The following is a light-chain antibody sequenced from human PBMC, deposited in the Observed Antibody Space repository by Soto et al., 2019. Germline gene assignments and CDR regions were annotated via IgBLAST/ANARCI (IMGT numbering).Light chain of an antibody. CDR2: AAS. CDR1: PGIGGW. CDR3: QQSYSTPPWT. V-gene: IGKV1-39*01. Sequence: PSTLSPSVWDIVTITCRASPGIGGWLAWYQQKPGRAAKLLIYAASSLQSGGASRFSGSGSGTDFTLTISSLQPEDFATYYCQQSYSTPPWTFGQGTKVDIK. J-gene: IGKJ1*01.